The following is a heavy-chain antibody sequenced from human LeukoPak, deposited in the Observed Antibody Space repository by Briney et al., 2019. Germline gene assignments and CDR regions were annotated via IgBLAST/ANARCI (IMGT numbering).Heavy chain of an antibody. CDR2: IYSGGKT. CDR1: GFTVSGTY. J-gene: IGHJ4*02. Sequence: GGSLRLSCAASGFTVSGTYMSWVRQAPGKGLEWVSVIYSGGKTYYADSVKGRFTISRDNSKNTLYLQMNSLRAEDTAVYYCAKDGGLWVSAHWGDSWGRGTLVTVSS. D-gene: IGHD7-27*01. V-gene: IGHV3-53*01. CDR3: AKDGGLWVSAHWGDS.